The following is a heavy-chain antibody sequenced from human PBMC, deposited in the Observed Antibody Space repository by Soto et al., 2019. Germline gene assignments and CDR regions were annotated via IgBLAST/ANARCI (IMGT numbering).Heavy chain of an antibody. CDR1: GFNFGNYA. J-gene: IGHJ4*02. V-gene: IGHV3-9*01. Sequence: VLLVESGGGLVQPGRSLRLSCAVSGFNFGNYAMHWVRQAPGKGLEWVAAINWDSDKVAYAGSVLGRFTIFRDSAKNSLHLQMNDLTTEDTAVYYCAKDKGGTPYHIDSWGQGILVTVSS. D-gene: IGHD2-2*01. CDR2: INWDSDKV. CDR3: AKDKGGTPYHIDS.